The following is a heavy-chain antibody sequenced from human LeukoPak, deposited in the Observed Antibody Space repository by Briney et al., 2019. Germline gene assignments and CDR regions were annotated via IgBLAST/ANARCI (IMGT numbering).Heavy chain of an antibody. Sequence: GGSLRLSCAASGLTFSSYSMHWVRQAPGKGLEWVAVISYDGSNKYYADSVKGRFTISRDNSKNTLYLQMNSLRADDTAVYYCARGTEGITATGFGYWGQGTVVTVSS. CDR2: ISYDGSNK. J-gene: IGHJ4*02. CDR1: GLTFSSYS. CDR3: ARGTEGITATGFGY. D-gene: IGHD6-13*01. V-gene: IGHV3-30*03.